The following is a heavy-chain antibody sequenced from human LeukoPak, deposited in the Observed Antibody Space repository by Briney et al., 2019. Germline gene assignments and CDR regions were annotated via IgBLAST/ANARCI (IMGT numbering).Heavy chain of an antibody. CDR1: GFTFSSYA. CDR3: AKVPPMEGVPAPTPLFDY. Sequence: GGSLRLSCAASGFTFSSYAMSWVRQAPGKGLEWVSAISGSGGSTYYADSVKGRFTISRDNSKNTLYLQMNSLRAEDTAVHYCAKVPPMEGVPAPTPLFDYWGQGTLVTVSS. V-gene: IGHV3-23*01. J-gene: IGHJ4*02. CDR2: ISGSGGST. D-gene: IGHD2-2*01.